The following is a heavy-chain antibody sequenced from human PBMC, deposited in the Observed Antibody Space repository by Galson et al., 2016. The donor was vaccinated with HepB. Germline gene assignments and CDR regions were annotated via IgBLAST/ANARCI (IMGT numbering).Heavy chain of an antibody. V-gene: IGHV4-39*02. D-gene: IGHD2-8*01. Sequence: SETLSLTCTVSGGSISSSSYFWGWIRQPPGKGLEWIGSLYYGGSTHYNASLKSRVTISVDTSKNHFSLKLSSVTAADTALYYCARRVFAISGGWFDRWGQGTLVTVSS. J-gene: IGHJ5*02. CDR3: ARRVFAISGGWFDR. CDR2: LYYGGST. CDR1: GGSISSSSYF.